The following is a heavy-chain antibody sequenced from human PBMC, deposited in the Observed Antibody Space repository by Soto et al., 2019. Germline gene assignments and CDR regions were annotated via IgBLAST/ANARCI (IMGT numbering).Heavy chain of an antibody. CDR2: ISWNSGSI. Sequence: GGSLRLSCAASGFTFDDYAMHWVRQAPGKGLEWVSGISWNSGSIGYADSVKGRFTISRDNAKNSLYLQMNSLRAEDTALYYCAKSVRHDFWSGSSFYMDVWGKGTTVTVS. D-gene: IGHD3-3*01. J-gene: IGHJ6*03. V-gene: IGHV3-9*01. CDR1: GFTFDDYA. CDR3: AKSVRHDFWSGSSFYMDV.